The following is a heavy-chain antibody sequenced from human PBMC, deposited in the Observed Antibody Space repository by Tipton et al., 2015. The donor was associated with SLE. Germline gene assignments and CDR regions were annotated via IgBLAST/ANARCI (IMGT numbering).Heavy chain of an antibody. D-gene: IGHD2-2*01. J-gene: IGHJ5*02. CDR1: GDSISNGDDY. CDR2: IYYGGGT. V-gene: IGHV4-31*03. CDR3: ARSTGQNWFDP. Sequence: TLSLTCTVSGDSISNGDDYWSWIRQPPGKGLEWIGNIYYGGGTYYNPSLESRVTISLDTSKNQFSLKLNSVTAADTAVYYCARSTGQNWFDPWGQGTLVTVSS.